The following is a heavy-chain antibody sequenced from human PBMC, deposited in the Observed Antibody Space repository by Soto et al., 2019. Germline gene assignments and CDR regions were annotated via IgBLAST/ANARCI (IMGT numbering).Heavy chain of an antibody. D-gene: IGHD2-2*01. CDR1: GFTFSSYA. J-gene: IGHJ4*02. V-gene: IGHV3-30-3*01. CDR3: GRCSSTSCHLGADY. CDR2: ISHDGNNK. Sequence: ESGGGVVQPGRSLRLSCAASGFTFSSYAMHWVHQAPGKGLEWVALISHDGNNKYYADSVKGRFTISRDNSKNTLYLQMNSLRTEDTSVYYCGRCSSTSCHLGADYWGQGTLVTVSS.